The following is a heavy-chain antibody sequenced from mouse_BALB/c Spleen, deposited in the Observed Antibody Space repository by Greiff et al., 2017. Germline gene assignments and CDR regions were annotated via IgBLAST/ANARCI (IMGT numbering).Heavy chain of an antibody. V-gene: IGHV1-69*01. Sequence: VQLQQPGAELVMPGASVKMSCKASGYTFTDYWMHWVKQRPGQGLEWIGAIDTSDSYTSYNQKFKGKATLTVDESSSTAYMQLSSLTSEDSAVYYCARSEYDSFAYWGQGTLVTVSA. CDR2: IDTSDSYT. CDR1: GYTFTDYW. D-gene: IGHD2-4*01. CDR3: ARSEYDSFAY. J-gene: IGHJ3*01.